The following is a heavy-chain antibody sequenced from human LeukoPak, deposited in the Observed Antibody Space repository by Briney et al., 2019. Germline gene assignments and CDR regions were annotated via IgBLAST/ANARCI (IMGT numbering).Heavy chain of an antibody. CDR1: GGSISSYY. V-gene: IGHV4-59*01. CDR3: ARGPRVAGPTPFDY. J-gene: IGHJ4*02. Sequence: SETLSLTCTVSGGSISSYYWSWIRQPPGKGLEWIGFIYYSGSTNHNPSLKSRVTISIDTSKHQFSLKLSSVTAADTAVYYCARGPRVAGPTPFDYWGQGTLVTVSS. CDR2: IYYSGST.